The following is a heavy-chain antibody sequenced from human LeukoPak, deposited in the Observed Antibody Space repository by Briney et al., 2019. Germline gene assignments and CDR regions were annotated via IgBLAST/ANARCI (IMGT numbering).Heavy chain of an antibody. J-gene: IGHJ5*02. Sequence: PGGSLRLSCVASGLIFSNYAMSWVRQAPGKGLEWVSAISGSGESTYYADSVKGRFTISRDNSKNTLYLQMNSLRVEDTAVYYRAKEEHYLDSSGNWFDPWGQGTLVTVSS. V-gene: IGHV3-23*01. CDR2: ISGSGEST. D-gene: IGHD3-22*01. CDR3: AKEEHYLDSSGNWFDP. CDR1: GLIFSNYA.